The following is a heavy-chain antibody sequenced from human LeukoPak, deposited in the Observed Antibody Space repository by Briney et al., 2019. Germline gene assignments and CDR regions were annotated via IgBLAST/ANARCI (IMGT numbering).Heavy chain of an antibody. D-gene: IGHD3-22*01. CDR1: GYTLTELS. CDR3: AGGSGYYDY. J-gene: IGHJ4*02. CDR2: FDPEDGET. V-gene: IGHV1-24*01. Sequence: VASVKVSFTVSGYTLTELSMHWVRQAPGKGLEWMGGFDPEDGETIYAQKFQGRVTMTEDTSTDTAYMELSSLRSEDTAVYYCAGGSGYYDYWGQGTLVTVSS.